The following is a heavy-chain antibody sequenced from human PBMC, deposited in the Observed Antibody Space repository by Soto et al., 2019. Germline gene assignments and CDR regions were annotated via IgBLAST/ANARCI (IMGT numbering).Heavy chain of an antibody. J-gene: IGHJ5*02. Sequence: TVSGGSISSYYWSWIRQPPGKGLEWIGYIYYSGSTNYNPSLKSRVTISVDTSKNQFSLKLSSVTAADTAVYYCARGRDWFDPWGQGTLVTVSS. CDR1: GGSISSYY. CDR3: ARGRDWFDP. CDR2: IYYSGST. V-gene: IGHV4-59*01.